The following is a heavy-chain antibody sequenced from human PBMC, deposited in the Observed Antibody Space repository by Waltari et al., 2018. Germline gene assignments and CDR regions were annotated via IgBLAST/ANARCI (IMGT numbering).Heavy chain of an antibody. D-gene: IGHD3-16*01. J-gene: IGHJ3*02. CDR1: GGSFTDYW. Sequence: QVQLQQWGAGLLKPAETLSLTCAVYGGSFTDYWWTWVRQLPGKGLEWIGEINHSGDTNYSPSLRSRLTISLDTSTNQLSLRLNSVTAADTGVYFCARDSEMGAVFDIWGQGQWSPSPQ. CDR3: ARDSEMGAVFDI. CDR2: INHSGDT. V-gene: IGHV4-34*01.